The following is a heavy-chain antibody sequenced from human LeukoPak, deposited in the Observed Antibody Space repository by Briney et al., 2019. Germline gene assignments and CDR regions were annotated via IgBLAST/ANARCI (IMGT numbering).Heavy chain of an antibody. CDR3: AREDGRGYDFWSGYSSAFDI. CDR1: GFTFSSCS. Sequence: GGLLSFSCAASGFTFSSCSRNWRRQAPGKGLGWVSSISSSCGSIYYPDSVKVRFTTSRDNAKNSLYLQMNSLRAEGTAVYYCAREDGRGYDFWSGYSSAFDIWGQGTMVTVSS. J-gene: IGHJ3*02. D-gene: IGHD3-3*01. CDR2: ISSSCGSI. V-gene: IGHV3-21*01.